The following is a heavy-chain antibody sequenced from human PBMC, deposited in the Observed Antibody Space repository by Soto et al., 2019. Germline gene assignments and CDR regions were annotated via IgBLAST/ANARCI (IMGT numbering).Heavy chain of an antibody. V-gene: IGHV4-39*01. Sequence: PSETLSLTCTVSGGSISSSSYYWGWIRQPPGKGLEWIGSIYYSGSTYYNPSLKSRVTISVDTSKNQFSLKLSSVTAADTAVYYCAVGRGIAAAVNFDYWGQGTLVTVSS. CDR2: IYYSGST. CDR3: AVGRGIAAAVNFDY. J-gene: IGHJ4*02. CDR1: GGSISSSSYY. D-gene: IGHD6-13*01.